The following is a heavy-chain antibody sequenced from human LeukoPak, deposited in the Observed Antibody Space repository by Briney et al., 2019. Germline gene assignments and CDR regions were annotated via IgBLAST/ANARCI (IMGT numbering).Heavy chain of an antibody. CDR3: ARDKPGFDPDYYDSSGYYYWVH. D-gene: IGHD3-22*01. CDR2: ISAYNGNT. J-gene: IGHJ4*02. CDR1: GYTFTSYG. V-gene: IGHV1-18*01. Sequence: ASVKVSCKASGYTFTSYGISWVRQAPGQGLEWMGWISAYNGNTNYAQKLQGSVTMTTDTSTSTAYMELRSLRSDDTAVYYCARDKPGFDPDYYDSSGYYYWVHWGQGTLVTVSS.